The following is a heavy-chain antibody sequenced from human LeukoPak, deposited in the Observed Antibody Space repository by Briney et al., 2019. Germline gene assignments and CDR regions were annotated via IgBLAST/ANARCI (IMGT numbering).Heavy chain of an antibody. CDR2: INPNSGGT. J-gene: IGHJ4*02. V-gene: IGHV1-2*02. CDR1: GYTFTGYY. CDR3: ARGSDDFWSGYSPSY. Sequence: ASVKVSCMASGYTFTGYYMHWVRQAPGQGLEWMGWINPNSGGTNYAQKFQGRVTMTRDTSISTAYMELSRLRSDDTAVYYCARGSDDFWSGYSPSYWGQGTLVTVSS. D-gene: IGHD3-3*01.